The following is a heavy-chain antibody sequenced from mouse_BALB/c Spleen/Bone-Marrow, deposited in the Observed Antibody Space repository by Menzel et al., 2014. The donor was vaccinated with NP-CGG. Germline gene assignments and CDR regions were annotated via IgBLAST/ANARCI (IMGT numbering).Heavy chain of an antibody. CDR2: INPSTGYT. CDR1: GYTFTSYW. V-gene: IGHV1-7*01. D-gene: IGHD1-1*01. CDR3: ARQITTVDDAMDY. J-gene: IGHJ4*01. Sequence: VQLKESGAELAKPGASVKMSCKASGYTFTSYWMHWVKQRPGQGLEWIGYINPSTGYTEYNQKFKDKATLTADKSYSAAYMQLSSLTSEDSAVYYCARQITTVDDAMDYWGQGTSVTVSS.